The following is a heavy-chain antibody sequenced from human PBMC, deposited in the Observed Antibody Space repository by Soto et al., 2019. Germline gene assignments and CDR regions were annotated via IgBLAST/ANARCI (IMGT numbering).Heavy chain of an antibody. Sequence: QVQLVESGGGVVQPGRSLRLSCAASGFTFSSCGMHWVRQAPGKGLEWVAVILFDGSNKYYADSVKARFTISRDNSKNTLYLQMSTLRADDTAVYYCGRGFPRRLIAAPFDYWGQGTLVTVSS. CDR2: ILFDGSNK. V-gene: IGHV3-33*01. J-gene: IGHJ4*02. CDR1: GFTFSSCG. D-gene: IGHD6-6*01. CDR3: GRGFPRRLIAAPFDY.